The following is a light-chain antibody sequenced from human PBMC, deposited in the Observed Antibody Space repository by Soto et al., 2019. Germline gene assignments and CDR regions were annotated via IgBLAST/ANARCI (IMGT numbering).Light chain of an antibody. J-gene: IGKJ4*01. CDR3: LQHNSYPLT. CDR1: QGIGND. Sequence: DIQMTQSPSSLSASVGDRITITCRASQGIGNDLGWYQQKPGKAPKRLIYVGSTLQSGVPSRFSGSGSGTEFTLTISSLQPEDFATYYCLQHNSYPLTFGGGTKVEIK. V-gene: IGKV1-17*01. CDR2: VGS.